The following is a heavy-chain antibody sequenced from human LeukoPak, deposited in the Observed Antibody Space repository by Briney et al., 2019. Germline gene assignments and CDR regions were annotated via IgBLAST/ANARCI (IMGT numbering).Heavy chain of an antibody. D-gene: IGHD3-10*01. V-gene: IGHV1-69*05. J-gene: IGHJ4*02. Sequence: ASVKVSCKASGGTFSSFAISWVRQAPGQGLEWMGRIIPIFGTANYAQKFQGRVTITTDESTSTAYMELSSLRSEDTAVYYCAREDGWFGELSLDYWGQGTLVTVSS. CDR1: GGTFSSFA. CDR2: IIPIFGTA. CDR3: AREDGWFGELSLDY.